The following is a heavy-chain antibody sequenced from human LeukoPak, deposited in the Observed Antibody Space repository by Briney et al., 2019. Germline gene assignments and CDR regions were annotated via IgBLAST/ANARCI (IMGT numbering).Heavy chain of an antibody. V-gene: IGHV1-2*02. J-gene: IGHJ5*02. D-gene: IGHD3-10*01. CDR2: INPNSGGT. CDR3: ARDLWFGELLTFDP. CDR1: GYTFTGYY. Sequence: GASVKVSCKASGYTFTGYYMHWVRQAPGQGLEWMGWINPNSGGTNYAQKFQGRATVTRDTSISTAYMELSRLRSDDTAVYYCARDLWFGELLTFDPWGQGTLVTVS.